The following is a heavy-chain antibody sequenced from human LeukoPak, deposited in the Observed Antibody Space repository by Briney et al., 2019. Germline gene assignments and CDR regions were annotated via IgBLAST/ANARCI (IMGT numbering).Heavy chain of an antibody. V-gene: IGHV4-4*07. Sequence: PSETLSLTCTVSGDSVSNHYWSWIRQPAGKGLEWIGRIYISGKTNYNPSLKSRVTMSVDTSKNQFSLKLSSVTAADTAVYYCARVGHYGATLDYWGQGTLVTISS. D-gene: IGHD4-17*01. CDR3: ARVGHYGATLDY. J-gene: IGHJ4*02. CDR1: GDSVSNHY. CDR2: IYISGKT.